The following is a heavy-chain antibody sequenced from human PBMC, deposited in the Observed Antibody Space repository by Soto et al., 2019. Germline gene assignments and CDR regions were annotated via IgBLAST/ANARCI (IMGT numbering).Heavy chain of an antibody. D-gene: IGHD2-21*02. CDR2: IYSSGAT. V-gene: IGHV4-4*07. Sequence: PSETLSLTCTVAGGSISGFYWSWDRPPAGKGLEWIGRIYSSGATKYNPSLRNRVTMSVDTSTDQYSLNLASMTAADTAVYFCARGPFCGNDCYFDVWGQGTQVTVSS. CDR3: ARGPFCGNDCYFDV. CDR1: GGSISGFY. J-gene: IGHJ4*02.